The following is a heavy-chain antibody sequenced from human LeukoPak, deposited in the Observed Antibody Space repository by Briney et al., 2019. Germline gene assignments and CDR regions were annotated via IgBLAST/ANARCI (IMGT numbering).Heavy chain of an antibody. CDR3: AKDSGAVAGTWFDY. V-gene: IGHV3-30*18. CDR1: GFTFSSYG. J-gene: IGHJ4*02. CDR2: ISYDGSNK. Sequence: GGSLRLSCAASGFTFSSYGMHWVRQAPGKGLEWVAVISYDGSNKYYADSVKGRFTISRDNSKNTLYLQMNSLRAEDTAVYYCAKDSGAVAGTWFDYWGQGTLVTVSS. D-gene: IGHD6-19*01.